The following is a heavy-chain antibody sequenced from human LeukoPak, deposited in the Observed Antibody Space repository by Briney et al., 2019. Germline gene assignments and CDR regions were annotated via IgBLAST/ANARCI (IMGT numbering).Heavy chain of an antibody. CDR1: GFTFSSHG. CDR2: IWYDGSNK. J-gene: IGHJ4*02. D-gene: IGHD5-18*01. V-gene: IGHV3-33*06. CDR3: AKGRGYSYGDYFDY. Sequence: GGSLRLSCAASGFTFSSHGMHWVRQAPGKGLEWVAVIWYDGSNKYYADSVKGRFTISRDNSKNTLYLQMNSLRAEDTAVYYCAKGRGYSYGDYFDYWGQGTLVTVSS.